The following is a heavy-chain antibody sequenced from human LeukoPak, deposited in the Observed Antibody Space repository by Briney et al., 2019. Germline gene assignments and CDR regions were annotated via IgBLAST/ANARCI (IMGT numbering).Heavy chain of an antibody. D-gene: IGHD2-15*01. Sequence: QTGRSLRLSCAASGFTFSSYGMHWARQAPGKGLEWVAVISYDGSNKYYADSVKGRFTISRDNSKNTLYLQMNSLRAEDTAVYYCAKEGCSGGSCYSYYYYGMDVWGKGTTVTVSS. CDR3: AKEGCSGGSCYSYYYYGMDV. J-gene: IGHJ6*04. V-gene: IGHV3-30*18. CDR2: ISYDGSNK. CDR1: GFTFSSYG.